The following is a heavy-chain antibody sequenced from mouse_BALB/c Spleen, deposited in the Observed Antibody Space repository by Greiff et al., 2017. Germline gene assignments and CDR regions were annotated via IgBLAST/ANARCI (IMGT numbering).Heavy chain of an antibody. J-gene: IGHJ4*01. CDR3: ARHAGYYAMDY. Sequence: EVKLVESGGGLVQPGGSLKLSCAASGFTFSSYTMSWVRQTPGKRLEWVAYISNGGGSTYYPDTVKGRFTISRDNAKTTLYLQMSSLKSEDTAMYYCARHAGYYAMDYWGQGTSVTVSS. V-gene: IGHV5-12-2*01. CDR1: GFTFSSYT. CDR2: ISNGGGST.